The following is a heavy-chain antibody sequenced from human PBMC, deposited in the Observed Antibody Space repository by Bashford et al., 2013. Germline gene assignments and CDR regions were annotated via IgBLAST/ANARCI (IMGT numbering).Heavy chain of an antibody. Sequence: WVRQAPSDKGLSGRDGSTLTVVAQTNAQKFQGRVTMTRDTSTSTVYMELSSLRSDDSAVYYCARDLLSLSLDYWGQGTLVTVSS. D-gene: IGHD2/OR15-2a*01. J-gene: IGHJ4*02. CDR3: ARDLLSLSLDY. V-gene: IGHV1-2*02. CDR2: STLTVVA.